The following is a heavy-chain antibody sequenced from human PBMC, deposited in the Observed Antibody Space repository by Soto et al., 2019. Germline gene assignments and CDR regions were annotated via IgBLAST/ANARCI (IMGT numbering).Heavy chain of an antibody. D-gene: IGHD3-22*01. CDR2: ISAYNGNT. Sequence: ASVKVSCKASGYTFTSYGISWVRQAPGQGLEWMGWISAYNGNTNYAQKLQGRVTMTTDTSTSTAYMELRSLRSDDTAVYYCAREKSYYYDSSGYFPWGRGTLVTVSS. CDR1: GYTFTSYG. CDR3: AREKSYYYDSSGYFP. V-gene: IGHV1-18*04. J-gene: IGHJ5*02.